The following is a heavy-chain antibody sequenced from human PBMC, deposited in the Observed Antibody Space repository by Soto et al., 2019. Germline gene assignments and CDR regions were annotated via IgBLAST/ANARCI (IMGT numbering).Heavy chain of an antibody. D-gene: IGHD6-6*01. CDR3: ARQSSSYDDDWFDP. Sequence: PGESLKISWKGSGYSLTSYWISLVLQMPGKGLEWMGRIDPSDSYTNYSPSFQGHVTISADKSISTAYLQWSSLKASDTAMYYCARQSSSYDDDWFDPWGQGTLVTVSS. CDR1: GYSLTSYW. J-gene: IGHJ5*02. V-gene: IGHV5-10-1*01. CDR2: IDPSDSYT.